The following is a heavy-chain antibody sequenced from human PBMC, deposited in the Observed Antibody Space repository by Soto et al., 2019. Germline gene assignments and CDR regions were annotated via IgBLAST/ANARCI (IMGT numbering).Heavy chain of an antibody. D-gene: IGHD1-26*01. CDR3: AKEGPGGGRHFYYAMDV. V-gene: IGHV3-30*02. CDR2: ITNDGNNE. J-gene: IGHJ6*02. CDR1: GFVFSYYV. Sequence: GGSLRLSWAASGFVFSYYVMHWVRQAPGKGLEWVALITNDGNNEYYRESVKGRFSISRGRSTNTVDLLMNSLRPEDTGVYYCAKEGPGGGRHFYYAMDVWGQGTTVTV.